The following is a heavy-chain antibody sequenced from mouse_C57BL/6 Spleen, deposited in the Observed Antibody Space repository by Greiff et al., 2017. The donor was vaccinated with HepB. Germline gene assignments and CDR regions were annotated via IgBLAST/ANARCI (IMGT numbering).Heavy chain of an antibody. J-gene: IGHJ2*01. D-gene: IGHD2-4*01. Sequence: VKLVESGPGLVAPSQSLSITCTVSGFSLTSYAISWVRQPPGKGLEWLGVIWTGGGTNYNSALKSRLSISKDNSKSQVFLKMNSLQTDDTARYYCARSEGYDYDGLYFDYWGQGTTLTVSS. CDR2: IWTGGGT. V-gene: IGHV2-9-1*01. CDR3: ARSEGYDYDGLYFDY. CDR1: GFSLTSYA.